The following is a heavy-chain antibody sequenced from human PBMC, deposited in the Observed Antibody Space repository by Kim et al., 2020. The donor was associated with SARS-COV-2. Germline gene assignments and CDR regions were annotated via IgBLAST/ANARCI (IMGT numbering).Heavy chain of an antibody. D-gene: IGHD4-17*01. J-gene: IGHJ3*02. Sequence: SETLSLTCAVYGGSFSGYYWSWIRQPPGKGLEWIGEINHSGSTNYNPSLKSRVTISVDTSKNQFSLKLSSVTAADTAVYYCARAPIDYGGKGVAAFDIWGQGTMVTVSS. CDR1: GGSFSGYY. CDR3: ARAPIDYGGKGVAAFDI. V-gene: IGHV4-34*01. CDR2: INHSGST.